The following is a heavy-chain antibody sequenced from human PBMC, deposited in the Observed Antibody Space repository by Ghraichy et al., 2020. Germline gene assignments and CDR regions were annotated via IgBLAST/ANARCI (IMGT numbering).Heavy chain of an antibody. J-gene: IGHJ4*02. CDR2: ITKGGDGT. V-gene: IGHV3-23*01. Sequence: GGSLRLSCAASGFTFSSYDMSWVRQAPGKGLEWVSAITKGGDGTYYTDSVKGRFTISRDNSKNTLYLQLNSLRAEDTAVYYCAKVGPHFVVCGGDCDTDWGQGTLVTVSS. D-gene: IGHD2-21*02. CDR3: AKVGPHFVVCGGDCDTD. CDR1: GFTFSSYD.